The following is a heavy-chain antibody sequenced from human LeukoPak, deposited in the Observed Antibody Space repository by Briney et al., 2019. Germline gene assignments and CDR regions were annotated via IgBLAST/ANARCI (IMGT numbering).Heavy chain of an antibody. CDR2: ISDDGRS. CDR3: ASTSGYDFWDMGY. J-gene: IGHJ4*02. CDR1: GFAFSKYA. Sequence: GRSLRLSCAASGFAFSKYATHWVRQAPGKGLEWVTIISDDGRSNYADSVEGRFTISRDNSKNTLYLQMSSLRAEDTAVYYCASTSGYDFWDMGYWGQGTLVTVSS. D-gene: IGHD5-12*01. V-gene: IGHV3-30*04.